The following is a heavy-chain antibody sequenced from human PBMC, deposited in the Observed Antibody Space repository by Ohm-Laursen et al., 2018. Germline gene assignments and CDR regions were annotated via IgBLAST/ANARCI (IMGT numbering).Heavy chain of an antibody. Sequence: SLRLSCSASGFTFSSYGMHWVRQAPGKGLEWVAVIWYDGSNKYYADSVKGRFTISRDNSKNTLFLQMNSLRSEETAVYYCAKSSNQWLALDYWGQGTLVTVSS. CDR2: IWYDGSNK. CDR1: GFTFSSYG. D-gene: IGHD6-19*01. V-gene: IGHV3-33*06. J-gene: IGHJ4*02. CDR3: AKSSNQWLALDY.